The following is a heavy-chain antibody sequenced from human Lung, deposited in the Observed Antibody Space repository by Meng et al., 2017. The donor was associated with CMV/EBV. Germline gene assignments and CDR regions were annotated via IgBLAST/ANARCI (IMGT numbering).Heavy chain of an antibody. Sequence: SXTXSLXCAVSGDSISNSNWWTWVRQPPGKGLEWIGEIYHSGTTNYNPSLKSRVTISVNKSKKQFSLMLTSVTVADTAVYYCARNANWLFTLDYWGQGTLVTVSS. V-gene: IGHV4-4*02. CDR2: IYHSGTT. CDR3: ARNANWLFTLDY. CDR1: GDSISNSNW. J-gene: IGHJ4*02. D-gene: IGHD3-9*01.